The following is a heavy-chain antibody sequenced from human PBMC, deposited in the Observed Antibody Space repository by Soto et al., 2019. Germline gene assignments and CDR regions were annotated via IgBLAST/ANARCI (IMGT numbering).Heavy chain of an antibody. CDR3: ARAPRGNYGYPPYFDY. D-gene: IGHD3-10*01. J-gene: IGHJ4*02. CDR2: IYYSGST. CDR1: GGSISSYY. Sequence: SETLSLTCTVSGGSISSYYWSWIRQPPGKGLEWIGYIYYSGSTNYNPSLKSRVTISVDTSKNQFSLKLSSVTAADTAVHYCARAPRGNYGYPPYFDYWGQGTLITVSS. V-gene: IGHV4-59*01.